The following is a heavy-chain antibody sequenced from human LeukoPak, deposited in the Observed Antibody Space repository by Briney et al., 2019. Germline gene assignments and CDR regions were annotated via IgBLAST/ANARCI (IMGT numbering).Heavy chain of an antibody. D-gene: IGHD3-22*01. J-gene: IGHJ4*02. CDR3: ARGVNYYDSSGVDY. CDR2: MNPNSGNT. CDR1: GYTFTSYD. V-gene: IGHV1-8*01. Sequence: ASVKVSCKASGYTFTSYDINWVRQATGQGLEWMGWMNPNSGNTGYAQKFQGRVTMTRNTSISTAYMELSSLRSDDTAVYYCARGVNYYDSSGVDYWGQGTLVTVSS.